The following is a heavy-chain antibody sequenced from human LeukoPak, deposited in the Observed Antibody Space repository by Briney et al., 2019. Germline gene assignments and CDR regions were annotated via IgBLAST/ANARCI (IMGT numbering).Heavy chain of an antibody. CDR1: GFTFSIYS. CDR2: ISGSGGST. J-gene: IGHJ3*02. CDR3: AKGSSGWYSSDAFDI. D-gene: IGHD6-19*01. Sequence: GGSLRLSCAASGFTFSIYSMNWVRQAPGKGLEWVSAISGSGGSTYYADSVKGRFTISRDNSKNTLYLQMNSLRAEDTAVYYCAKGSSGWYSSDAFDIWGQGTLVTVSS. V-gene: IGHV3-23*01.